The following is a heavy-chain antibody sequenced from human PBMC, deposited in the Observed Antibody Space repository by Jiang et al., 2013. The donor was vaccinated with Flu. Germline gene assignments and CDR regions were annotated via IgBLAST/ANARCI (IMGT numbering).Heavy chain of an antibody. CDR1: GGSISSHY. V-gene: IGHV4-59*08. D-gene: IGHD3-22*01. J-gene: IGHJ2*01. Sequence: LLKPSETLSLTCTISGGSISSHYWNWVRQAPGKGLEWIGYIYYSGNSNYNPSLKSRVTISVDKSKKQFSLRLTSVTAADTAVYYCARRFDYDSGFYYSARGFFDLWGRGTLVSVSS. CDR2: IYYSGNS. CDR3: ARRFDYDSGFYYSARGFFDL.